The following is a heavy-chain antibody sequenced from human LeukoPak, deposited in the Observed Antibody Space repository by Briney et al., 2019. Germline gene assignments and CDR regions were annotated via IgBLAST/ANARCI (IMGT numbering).Heavy chain of an antibody. CDR1: GGSISSGSYW. CDR2: ISNSGST. J-gene: IGHJ4*02. V-gene: IGHV4-39*01. Sequence: SETLSLTCTVSGGSISSGSYWWGWIRQPPGKGLEWISSISNSGSTYYNPSLKSRVIISVDMSKNQISLQLSSGTAADTAVYYCARHVEVYSSGLYYWGQGTLVTVSS. D-gene: IGHD6-19*01. CDR3: ARHVEVYSSGLYY.